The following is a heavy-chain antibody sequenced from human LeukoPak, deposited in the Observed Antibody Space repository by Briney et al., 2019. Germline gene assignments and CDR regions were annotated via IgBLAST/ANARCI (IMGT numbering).Heavy chain of an antibody. J-gene: IGHJ3*02. CDR3: ASQDSSPWALYAFDI. Sequence: SETLSLTCTVSGGSISSSSYYWGCIRQPPGKGLECIGSIYYSGSTYYNPSLKSRVTISVDRSKNQFSLKLSSVTAADTAVYYRASQDSSPWALYAFDIWGQGTMVTVSS. D-gene: IGHD6-13*01. CDR1: GGSISSSSYY. CDR2: IYYSGST. V-gene: IGHV4-39*07.